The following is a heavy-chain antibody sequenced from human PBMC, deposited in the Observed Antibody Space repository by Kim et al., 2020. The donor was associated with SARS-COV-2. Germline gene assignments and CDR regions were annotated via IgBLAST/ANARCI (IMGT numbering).Heavy chain of an antibody. J-gene: IGHJ4*02. V-gene: IGHV3-15*01. D-gene: IGHD5-18*01. CDR1: GFTFSNAW. CDR2: IKSKTDGGTT. CDR3: TTRLRGYSYGSLLFDY. Sequence: GGSLRLSCAASGFTFSNAWMSWVRQAPGKGLEWVGRIKSKTDGGTTDYAAPVKGRFTISRDDSKNTLYLQMNSLKTEDTAVYYCTTRLRGYSYGSLLFDYWGQGTLVTVSS.